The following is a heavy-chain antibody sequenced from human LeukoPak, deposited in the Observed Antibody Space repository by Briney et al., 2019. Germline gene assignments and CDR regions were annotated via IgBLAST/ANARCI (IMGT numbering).Heavy chain of an antibody. J-gene: IGHJ3*02. CDR3: ARADESVTTEAFDI. CDR1: GGTFSSYA. D-gene: IGHD4-17*01. V-gene: IGHV1-69*06. CDR2: IIPIFGTA. Sequence: SVKVSCKASGGTFSSYAISWVRQAPGQGLEWMGGIIPIFGTANYAQKFQGRVTITADKSTSTAYMELSSLRSEDTAVYYCARADESVTTEAFDIWGQGTMVTVSS.